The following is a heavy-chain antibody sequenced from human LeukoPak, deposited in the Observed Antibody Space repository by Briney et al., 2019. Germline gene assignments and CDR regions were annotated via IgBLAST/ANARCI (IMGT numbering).Heavy chain of an antibody. D-gene: IGHD3-10*01. CDR2: ISYDGSNK. CDR3: AKESYDGSGSYPGD. V-gene: IGHV3-30*18. J-gene: IGHJ4*02. Sequence: GGSLRLSCAASGFTFSSYGMHWVRQAPRKGLEWVAVISYDGSNKYYEESVKGRFTISRDSSKNTLYLQMNSLRAEDTAIYYCAKESYDGSGSYPGDWGQGTLVTVST. CDR1: GFTFSSYG.